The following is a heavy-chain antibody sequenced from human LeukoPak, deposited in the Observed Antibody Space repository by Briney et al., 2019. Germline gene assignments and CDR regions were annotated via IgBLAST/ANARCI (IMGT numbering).Heavy chain of an antibody. J-gene: IGHJ1*01. CDR1: GDSVSRSDSY. D-gene: IGHD3-22*01. CDR2: IYHSGRT. Sequence: PSETLSLTCSVSGDSVSRSDSYWDWIRQPPGKGLEWIGTIYHSGRTYYSPSLKSRVTMSVDPSNNQFSLNLRSVTAAGTAVYYCARRRYYDGSGYLEWGQGTLLSVSS. CDR3: ARRRYYDGSGYLE. V-gene: IGHV4-39*01.